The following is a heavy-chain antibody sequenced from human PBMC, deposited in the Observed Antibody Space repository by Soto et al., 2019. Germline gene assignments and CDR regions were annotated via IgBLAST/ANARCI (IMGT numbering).Heavy chain of an antibody. D-gene: IGHD4-17*01. CDR1: GFTFDDYA. CDR3: AKDPNAVTTQPVAFDI. J-gene: IGHJ3*02. CDR2: ISWNSGSI. V-gene: IGHV3-9*01. Sequence: EVQLVESGGGLVQPGRSLRLSCAASGFTFDDYAMHWVRQAPGKGLEWVSGISWNSGSIGYADSVKGRFTISRDNAKNXLYLQMNSLRAEDTALYYCAKDPNAVTTQPVAFDIWGQGTMVTVSS.